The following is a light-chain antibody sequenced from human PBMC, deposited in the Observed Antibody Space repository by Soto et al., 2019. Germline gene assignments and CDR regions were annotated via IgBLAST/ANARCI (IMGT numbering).Light chain of an antibody. J-gene: IGLJ2*01. CDR1: SSDVGGYNY. CDR3: SSYAGSNRVV. V-gene: IGLV2-8*01. CDR2: EVS. Sequence: QSALTQPPSASGSPGQSVTISCTGNSSDVGGYNYVSWYQQHPGKAPKLMIYEVSKRPSGVPDRFSGSKSGNTASLTVSGLQAEDEADYYCSSYAGSNRVVFGGGTKLTVL.